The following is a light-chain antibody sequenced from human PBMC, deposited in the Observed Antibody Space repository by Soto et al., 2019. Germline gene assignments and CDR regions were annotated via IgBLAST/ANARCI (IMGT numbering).Light chain of an antibody. CDR3: SSYTSSSTGV. CDR1: SSDVGGYNY. V-gene: IGLV2-14*01. J-gene: IGLJ3*02. CDR2: DVN. Sequence: QSVLTQPASVSGSPGQSITISCTGTSSDVGGYNYVSWYQQHPGKAPNLMIYDVNNRPSGVSNRFSGSKSGNTASLTISGLQAEDEADYYCSSYTSSSTGVFGGGTKLTVL.